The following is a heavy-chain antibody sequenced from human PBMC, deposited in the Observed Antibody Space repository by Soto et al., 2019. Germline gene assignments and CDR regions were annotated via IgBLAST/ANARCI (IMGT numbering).Heavy chain of an antibody. Sequence: GGSLRLSCTASGFTFGDYAMSWFRQAPGKGLEWVGFIRSKAYGGTTEYAASVKGRFTISRDDSKSIAYLQMNSLKTEDTAVYYCTRDMWELPNPYYFDYWGQGTLVTVSS. CDR1: GFTFGDYA. CDR3: TRDMWELPNPYYFDY. CDR2: IRSKAYGGTT. D-gene: IGHD1-26*01. J-gene: IGHJ4*02. V-gene: IGHV3-49*03.